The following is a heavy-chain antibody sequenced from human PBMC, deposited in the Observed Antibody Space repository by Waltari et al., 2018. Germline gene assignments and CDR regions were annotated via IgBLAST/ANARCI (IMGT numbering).Heavy chain of an antibody. CDR3: AKDQRRGYSYGYFDY. CDR2: IWYDGSNK. D-gene: IGHD5-18*01. V-gene: IGHV3-30*18. J-gene: IGHJ4*02. CDR1: GFTFSNYG. Sequence: QVQLVESGGGVVQPGRSLRLSCAASGFTFSNYGMHWVRPAPGKGLEWVAVIWYDGSNKYYADSVKGRFTISRDNSKNTLYLQMNSLRAEDTAMYYCAKDQRRGYSYGYFDYWGQGTLVTVSS.